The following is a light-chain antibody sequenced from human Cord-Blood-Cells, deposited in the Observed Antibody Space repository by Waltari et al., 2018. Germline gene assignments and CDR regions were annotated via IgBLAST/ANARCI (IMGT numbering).Light chain of an antibody. CDR1: KGSSSA. CDR2: DAS. V-gene: IGKV1D-13*01. CDR3: QQFNNYPLYT. Sequence: AIQLTQSPSSLSASVGDRVTITCRASKGSSSALAWYQQKPVKAPKLLIYDASSLENGVPSRFIGSGSGTDFTLTISSLQPEDFATYYCQQFNNYPLYTFGQGTKLEIK. J-gene: IGKJ2*01.